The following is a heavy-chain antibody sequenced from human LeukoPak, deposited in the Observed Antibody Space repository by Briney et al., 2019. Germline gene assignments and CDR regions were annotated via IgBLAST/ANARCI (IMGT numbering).Heavy chain of an antibody. D-gene: IGHD6-19*01. CDR3: TKDVLEAVAGKFDY. CDR2: IKSKTDGGTT. CDR1: GFTFSNAW. J-gene: IGHJ4*02. Sequence: GGSLRLSCAASGFTFSNAWMSWVRQAPGKGLEWVGRIKSKTDGGTTDYAAPVKGRFTISRDDSKNTLYLQMNSLKTEDTAVYYCTKDVLEAVAGKFDYWGQGTLVTVSS. V-gene: IGHV3-15*01.